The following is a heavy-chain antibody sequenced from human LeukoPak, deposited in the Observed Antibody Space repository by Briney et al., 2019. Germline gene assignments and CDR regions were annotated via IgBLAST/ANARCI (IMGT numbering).Heavy chain of an antibody. V-gene: IGHV3-30*02. Sequence: PGGSLRLSCEASGFTFSNFGMHWVRQAPGKGLEWVALIWYDGSKTYYADSVKGRFTISRDNSKNTLYLQMNTLRGEDTAVYYCAKDPGKFWSGHDYWGQGTLVTVSS. CDR3: AKDPGKFWSGHDY. J-gene: IGHJ4*02. CDR2: IWYDGSKT. CDR1: GFTFSNFG. D-gene: IGHD3-3*01.